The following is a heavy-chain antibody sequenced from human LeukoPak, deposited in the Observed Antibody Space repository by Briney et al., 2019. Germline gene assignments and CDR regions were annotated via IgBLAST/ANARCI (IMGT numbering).Heavy chain of an antibody. CDR2: INSDGSST. V-gene: IGHV3-74*01. Sequence: GGSLRLSCAASGFTFSSYWMHWVRQAPGKGLVWVSRINSDGSSTSYADSVKGRFTISRDNAKNTLYLQMNRLRAEDTAVYYCAREILDYYGSGSYRNWGQGTLVTVSS. J-gene: IGHJ4*02. CDR3: AREILDYYGSGSYRN. CDR1: GFTFSSYW. D-gene: IGHD3-10*01.